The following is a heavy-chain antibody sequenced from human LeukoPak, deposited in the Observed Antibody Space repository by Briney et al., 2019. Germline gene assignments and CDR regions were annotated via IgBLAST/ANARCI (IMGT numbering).Heavy chain of an antibody. CDR2: ISGSGGST. Sequence: GGSLRLSCAASGFTFSSYAMSWVRQAPGKGLEWVSAISGSGGSTYYADSVKGRFTISRDNSKNTLYLQMNSLRAEDTAVYYCARGPTPGRYYYYGMDVWGQGTTVTVSS. V-gene: IGHV3-23*01. CDR1: GFTFSSYA. D-gene: IGHD2-15*01. CDR3: ARGPTPGRYYYYGMDV. J-gene: IGHJ6*02.